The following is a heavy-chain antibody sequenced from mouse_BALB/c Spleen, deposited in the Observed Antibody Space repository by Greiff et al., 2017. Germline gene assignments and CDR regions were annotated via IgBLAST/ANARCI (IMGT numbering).Heavy chain of an antibody. Sequence: DVMLVESGGGLVQPGGSRKLSCAASGFTFSSFGMHWVRQAPEKGLEWVAYISSGSSTIYYADTVKGRFTISRDNPKNTLFLQMTSLRSEDTAMYYCAREYYGSSFDYWGQGTTRTVSS. CDR2: ISSGSSTI. V-gene: IGHV5-17*02. CDR3: AREYYGSSFDY. D-gene: IGHD1-1*01. J-gene: IGHJ2*01. CDR1: GFTFSSFG.